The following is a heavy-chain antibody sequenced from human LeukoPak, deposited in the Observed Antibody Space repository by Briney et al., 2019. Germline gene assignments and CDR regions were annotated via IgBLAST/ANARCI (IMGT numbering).Heavy chain of an antibody. CDR2: IYYSGNT. J-gene: IGHJ6*03. V-gene: IGHV4-59*01. D-gene: IGHD4-17*01. CDR3: ARVVDYGDYGSPGYYYYMDV. Sequence: SQTLSLTCTVSGGAISSYYWSWIRQPPGKGLDWIGYIYYSGNTKYNPSLKSRVTISVDTSKNQFSLKLSSVTAADTAVYYCARVVDYGDYGSPGYYYYMDVWGKGTTVTVSS. CDR1: GGAISSYY.